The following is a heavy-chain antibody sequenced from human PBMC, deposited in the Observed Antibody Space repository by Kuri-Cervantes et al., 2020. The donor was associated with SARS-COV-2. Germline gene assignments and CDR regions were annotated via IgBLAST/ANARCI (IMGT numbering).Heavy chain of an antibody. J-gene: IGHJ6*02. CDR3: ARDLDSSGYDYYYYGMDV. V-gene: IGHV1-2*04. CDR1: GYTFTGYY. D-gene: IGHD3-22*01. CDR2: INPNSGGT. Sequence: ASVKVSCKASGYTFTGYYMHWVRQAPGQGLEWMGWINPNSGGTNYAQKFQGWVTMTRDTSISTAYMELSRLRSDDTAVYYCARDLDSSGYDYYYYGMDVWGQGTTVTVSS.